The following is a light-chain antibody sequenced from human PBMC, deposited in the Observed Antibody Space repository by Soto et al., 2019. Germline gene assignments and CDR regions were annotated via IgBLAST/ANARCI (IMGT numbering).Light chain of an antibody. CDR1: KLGDKY. V-gene: IGLV3-1*01. Sequence: SYELTQPPSVSVSPGQTASITCSGDKLGDKYACWYQQKPGQSPVPVIYQDSKRPSGIPERFSGPNSGNTATLTISGTQAMDEADYYCQAWDSSTVVFGGGTKLTVL. J-gene: IGLJ2*01. CDR2: QDS. CDR3: QAWDSSTVV.